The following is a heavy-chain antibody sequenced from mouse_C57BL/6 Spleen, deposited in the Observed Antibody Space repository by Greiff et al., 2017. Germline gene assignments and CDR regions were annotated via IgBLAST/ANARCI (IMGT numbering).Heavy chain of an antibody. D-gene: IGHD2-4*01. J-gene: IGHJ2*01. CDR2: IDPSDSYT. Sequence: QVQLQQPGAELVKPGASVKLSCKASGYTFTSYWMQWVKQRPGQGLEWIGEIDPSDSYTNYNQKFKGKATLTVDTSSSTAYMQLSSLTSEDSAVYYCARSGRLNYFDYWGQGTTLTVSS. CDR3: ARSGRLNYFDY. CDR1: GYTFTSYW. V-gene: IGHV1-50*01.